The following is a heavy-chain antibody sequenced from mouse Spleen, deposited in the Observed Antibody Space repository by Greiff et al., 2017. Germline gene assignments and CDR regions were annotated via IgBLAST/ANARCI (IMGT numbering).Heavy chain of an antibody. CDR3: ATYYSNLYYFDY. CDR1: GYTFTDYY. V-gene: IGHV1-76*01. D-gene: IGHD2-5*01. Sequence: LVESGAELARPGASVKLSCKASGYTFTDYYINWVKQRPGQGLEWIARIYPGSGNTYYTEKFKGKATLTAEKSSSTAYMQLSSLTSEDSAVYFCATYYSNLYYFDYWGQGTTLTVSS. CDR2: IYPGSGNT. J-gene: IGHJ2*01.